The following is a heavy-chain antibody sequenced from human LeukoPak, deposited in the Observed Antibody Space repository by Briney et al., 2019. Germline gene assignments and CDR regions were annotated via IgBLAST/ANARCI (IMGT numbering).Heavy chain of an antibody. J-gene: IGHJ5*02. CDR1: GGSISSGSDY. CDR2: IYTSGST. CDR3: ARHVFRWLLNWFDP. D-gene: IGHD2-15*01. Sequence: SETLSLTCTVSGGSISSGSDYWSWIRQPAGKGLEWIGHIYTSGSTSYNPSLKSRVTISVDTSKNKVSLRLSSVTAADTAVYYCARHVFRWLLNWFDPWGQGTLVTVSS. V-gene: IGHV4-61*09.